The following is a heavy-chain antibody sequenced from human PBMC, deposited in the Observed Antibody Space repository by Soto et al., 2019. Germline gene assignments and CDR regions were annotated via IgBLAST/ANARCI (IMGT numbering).Heavy chain of an antibody. CDR2: ISAYNGNT. CDR1: GYTFTSYG. J-gene: IGHJ5*02. Sequence: QVQLVQSGAEVKKPGASVKVSCKASGYTFTSYGISWVRQAPGQGLEWMGWISAYNGNTNYAQKLQGRVTMTTDKSTSTAYMELSSLRSEDTAVYYCARGVMRYYGSGTQGVVHNWFDPWGQGTLVTVSS. CDR3: ARGVMRYYGSGTQGVVHNWFDP. D-gene: IGHD3-10*01. V-gene: IGHV1-18*04.